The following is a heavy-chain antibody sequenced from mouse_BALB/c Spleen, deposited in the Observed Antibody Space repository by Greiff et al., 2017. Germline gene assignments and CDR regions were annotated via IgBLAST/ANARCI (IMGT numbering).Heavy chain of an antibody. Sequence: EVQVVESGGGLVQPGGSLKLSCAASGFTFSSYGMSWVRQTPDKRLELVATINSNGGSTYYPDSVKGRFTISRDNAKNTLYLQMSSLKSEDTAMYYCARDSGDFDYWGQGTTLTVSS. D-gene: IGHD1-3*01. J-gene: IGHJ2*01. CDR2: INSNGGST. CDR3: ARDSGDFDY. V-gene: IGHV5-6-3*01. CDR1: GFTFSSYG.